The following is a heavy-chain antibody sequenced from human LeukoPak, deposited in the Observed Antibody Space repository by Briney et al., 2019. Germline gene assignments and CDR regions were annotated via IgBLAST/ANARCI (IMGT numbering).Heavy chain of an antibody. V-gene: IGHV4-39*01. Sequence: PSETLSLTCTVSGGFISSSSYYWGWIRQPPGKGLEWIGSIFYSGTTYYNPSLKSRVTISVDTSKNQFSLKLSSVTAADTAVYYCARQLIVGASDAFDIWGQGTMVAVSS. J-gene: IGHJ3*02. CDR2: IFYSGTT. CDR1: GGFISSSSYY. CDR3: ARQLIVGASDAFDI. D-gene: IGHD1-26*01.